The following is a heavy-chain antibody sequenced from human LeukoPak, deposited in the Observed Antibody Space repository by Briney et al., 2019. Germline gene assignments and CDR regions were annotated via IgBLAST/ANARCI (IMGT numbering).Heavy chain of an antibody. J-gene: IGHJ6*03. Sequence: PGGSLRLSCAASGFTFSSYAMSWVRQAPGKGLEWVSALTLSGTNTHYADSVKGRFTISRDVSKNTLYLQMNTLRAEDTAVYYCARAGYCSGGSCSDYYFYMDVWGKGTTVTVSS. CDR1: GFTFSSYA. V-gene: IGHV3-23*01. D-gene: IGHD2-15*01. CDR3: ARAGYCSGGSCSDYYFYMDV. CDR2: LTLSGTNT.